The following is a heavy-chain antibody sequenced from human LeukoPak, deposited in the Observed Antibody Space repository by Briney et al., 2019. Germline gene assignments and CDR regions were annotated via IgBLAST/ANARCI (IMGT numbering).Heavy chain of an antibody. J-gene: IGHJ5*02. CDR2: ISAYNGNT. D-gene: IGHD6-13*01. CDR1: GYTFTSYG. Sequence: ASVKVSCKASGYTFTSYGISCVRQAPGQGLEWMGWISAYNGNTNYAQKLQGRVTMTTDTSTSTAYMELRSLRSDDTAVYYCARELVPIAAAGTIGWFDPWGQGTLVTVSS. CDR3: ARELVPIAAAGTIGWFDP. V-gene: IGHV1-18*01.